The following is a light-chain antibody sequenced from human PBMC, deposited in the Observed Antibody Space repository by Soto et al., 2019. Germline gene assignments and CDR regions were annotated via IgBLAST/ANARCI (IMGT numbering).Light chain of an antibody. Sequence: EIVLTQSPCILSLSPGERASLSCGASQSISSSFLAWYQQKPGQAPRLLIYGASSRATGIPDRFSGTGSETDFTLTISRLEPEDFAVYYCQQRSNWPPTFGQGTRLEI. J-gene: IGKJ5*01. V-gene: IGKV3D-20*02. CDR3: QQRSNWPPT. CDR2: GAS. CDR1: QSISSSF.